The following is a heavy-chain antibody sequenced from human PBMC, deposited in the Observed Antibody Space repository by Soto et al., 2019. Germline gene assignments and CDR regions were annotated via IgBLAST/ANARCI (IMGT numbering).Heavy chain of an antibody. Sequence: GSLRLSCAACGFTVSSNYMSWVRQAPGKGLEWVSVIYSGGSTYYADSVKGRFTISRHNSKNTLYLQMNSLRAEDTAVYYCARLTCSGGSCYDYWGQGTLVTVSS. CDR2: IYSGGST. V-gene: IGHV3-53*04. J-gene: IGHJ4*02. CDR3: ARLTCSGGSCYDY. CDR1: GFTVSSNY. D-gene: IGHD2-15*01.